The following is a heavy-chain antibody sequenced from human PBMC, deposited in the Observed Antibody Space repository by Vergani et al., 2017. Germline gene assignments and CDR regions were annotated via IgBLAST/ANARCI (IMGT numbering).Heavy chain of an antibody. CDR1: GYSFTSYW. V-gene: IGHV5-51*01. CDR2: IYPGDSDT. D-gene: IGHD2-15*01. J-gene: IGHJ3*02. Sequence: EVPLVQSGAEVKKPGESLKISCKGSGYSFTSYWIGWVRQMPGKGLEWMGIIYPGDSDTSYSPSFQGQVTISADKSISTAYLQWSSLKASDTAMYYCARQGYCSGSSCYLYAYAIWGRGTMVAV. CDR3: ARQGYCSGSSCYLYAYAI.